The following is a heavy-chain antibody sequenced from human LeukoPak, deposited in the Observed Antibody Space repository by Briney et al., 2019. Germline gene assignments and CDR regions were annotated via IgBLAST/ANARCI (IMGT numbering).Heavy chain of an antibody. CDR1: GGSFGGYY. Sequence: SETLSLTSAVYGGSFGGYYWSWIRQPPGKGPEWIGEINHSGSTNYNPSLKSRVTISVDTSKNQFSLKLSSVTAADTAVYYCARGNSSSWRFDYWGQGTLVTVSS. V-gene: IGHV4-34*01. CDR3: ARGNSSSWRFDY. CDR2: INHSGST. D-gene: IGHD6-13*01. J-gene: IGHJ4*02.